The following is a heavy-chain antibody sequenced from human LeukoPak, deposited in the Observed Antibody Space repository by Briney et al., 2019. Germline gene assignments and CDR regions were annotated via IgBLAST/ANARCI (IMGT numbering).Heavy chain of an antibody. Sequence: PGGSLRLSCAASGFTFSSYAMSWVRQAPGKGLEWVSAISGSGGSTYYADSVKGRFTISRDNSKNTLYPQMNSLRAEDTAIYYCVKKLVADIPPFSWGQGTLVTVSS. V-gene: IGHV3-23*01. D-gene: IGHD2-21*02. CDR3: VKKLVADIPPFS. CDR2: ISGSGGST. CDR1: GFTFSSYA. J-gene: IGHJ5*02.